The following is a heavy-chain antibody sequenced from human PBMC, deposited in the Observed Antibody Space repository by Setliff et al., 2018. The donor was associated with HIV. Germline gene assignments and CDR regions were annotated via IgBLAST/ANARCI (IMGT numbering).Heavy chain of an antibody. CDR2: VHAGNSNT. CDR3: ATFYSTGWYNP. D-gene: IGHD6-19*01. J-gene: IGHJ5*02. Sequence: ASVKVSCKASGYTFTTCFIHWVRQAPGQRLEWMGWVHAGNSNTKYSQKFQGRVTFTRDTSAHTAYMELSSLTSEDTAVYYCATFYSTGWYNPWGQGTLVTVSS. V-gene: IGHV1-3*01. CDR1: GYTFTTCF.